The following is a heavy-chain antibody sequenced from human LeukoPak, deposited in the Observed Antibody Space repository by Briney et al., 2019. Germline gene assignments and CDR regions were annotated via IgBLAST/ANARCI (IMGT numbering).Heavy chain of an antibody. CDR3: AKRATIPPWAISADLDY. Sequence: GGSLRLSCAASGFTFSSYAMSWVRQAPGKGLEWVSAISGSGGSTYYADSVKGRFTISRDNSKNTLYLQMNSLRAEDTAVYYRAKRATIPPWAISADLDYWGQGTLVTVSS. V-gene: IGHV3-23*01. J-gene: IGHJ4*02. CDR2: ISGSGGST. D-gene: IGHD4/OR15-4a*01. CDR1: GFTFSSYA.